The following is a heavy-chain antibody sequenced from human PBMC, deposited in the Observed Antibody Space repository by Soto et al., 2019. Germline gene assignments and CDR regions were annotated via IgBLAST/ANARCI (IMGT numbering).Heavy chain of an antibody. D-gene: IGHD2-15*01. CDR1: GFTFSSFA. Sequence: QVQLVESGGGVVQPGGSLRLSCTASGFTFSSFAMHWVRQAPGKGLEWLGLMSYDVSKTYYADSVKGRFTISRDNSEDTLYLQMNSVRREDTAVYFCARAYCSGGTCPPSGTIWGQGTLVTVSS. CDR2: MSYDVSKT. V-gene: IGHV3-30-3*01. CDR3: ARAYCSGGTCPPSGTI. J-gene: IGHJ4*02.